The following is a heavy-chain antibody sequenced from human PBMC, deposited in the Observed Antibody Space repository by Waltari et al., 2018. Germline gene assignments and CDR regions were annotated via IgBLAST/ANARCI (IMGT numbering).Heavy chain of an antibody. Sequence: QVQLVQSGAEVKKPGASVKVSCKASGYTFTDFYMHWVRQAPGQGLEWMGIVNPNGCSTTYAQKLQDRVTMTRDTSTSTVYMELSSLRSEDTAVYYCARAGSTLIWGVAEWGQGTLVTVSS. CDR1: GYTFTDFY. J-gene: IGHJ4*02. CDR3: ARAGSTLIWGVAE. CDR2: VNPNGCST. D-gene: IGHD2-2*01. V-gene: IGHV1-46*04.